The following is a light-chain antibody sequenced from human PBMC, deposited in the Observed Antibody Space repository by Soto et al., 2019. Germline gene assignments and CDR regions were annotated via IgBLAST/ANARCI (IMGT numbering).Light chain of an antibody. J-gene: IGKJ2*01. Sequence: DIQMTQSPSSLSASVGDRVTITCRASQTISTYLNWYQQKSGEAPKLLIYAASKLQSGVPSRFSGSGSGTDFTLTISSLQPEDFATYYCQQSHGIPNTFGQGTKLENK. CDR3: QQSHGIPNT. V-gene: IGKV1-39*01. CDR2: AAS. CDR1: QTISTY.